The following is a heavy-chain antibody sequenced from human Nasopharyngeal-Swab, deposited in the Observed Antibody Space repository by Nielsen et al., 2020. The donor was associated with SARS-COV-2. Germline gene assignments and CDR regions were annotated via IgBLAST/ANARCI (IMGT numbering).Heavy chain of an antibody. Sequence: GESLKISCAVSGFTFSSYSMNWVRQAPGKGLEWVSSISSSSRYKYYADSVKGRFTISRDNAKNSLYLQMNSLRAEDTAVYYCARAYGDLDDYWGQGTLVTVSS. CDR2: ISSSSRYK. V-gene: IGHV3-21*01. D-gene: IGHD4-17*01. J-gene: IGHJ4*02. CDR1: GFTFSSYS. CDR3: ARAYGDLDDY.